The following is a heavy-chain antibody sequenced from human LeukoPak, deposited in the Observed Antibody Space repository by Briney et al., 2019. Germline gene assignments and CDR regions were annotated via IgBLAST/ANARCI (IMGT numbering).Heavy chain of an antibody. V-gene: IGHV3-21*01. J-gene: IGHJ6*02. Sequence: GGSLRLSCAASGFTFSSYSMNWVRQAPGKGLEWVSSISSSSSYIYYADSVKGRFTISRDNAKNSLYLQMNSLRAEDTAVYYCASPRDSSGYGMDVWGQGTMVTVSS. CDR1: GFTFSSYS. CDR3: ASPRDSSGYGMDV. D-gene: IGHD6-19*01. CDR2: ISSSSSYI.